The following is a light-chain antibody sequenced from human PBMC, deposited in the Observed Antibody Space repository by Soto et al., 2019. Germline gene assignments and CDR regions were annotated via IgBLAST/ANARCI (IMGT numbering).Light chain of an antibody. CDR1: STDFENYNL. CDR3: SSYAGSSARVV. Sequence: QSVLTQPASVSGSPGQSITISCTRSSTDFENYNLVSWYQHCPDKAPKLIIYEGTKRPPEISDRFSGSESDTTASLIISGLQPEDEADYYCSSYAGSSARVVFGGGTKLTVL. J-gene: IGLJ2*01. CDR2: EGT. V-gene: IGLV2-23*01.